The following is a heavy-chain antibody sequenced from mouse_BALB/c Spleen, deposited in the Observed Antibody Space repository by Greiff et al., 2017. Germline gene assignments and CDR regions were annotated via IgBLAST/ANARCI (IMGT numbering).Heavy chain of an antibody. D-gene: IGHD1-3*01. V-gene: IGHV2-9*02. Sequence: VKLVESGPGLVAPSQSLSITCTVSGFSLTSSGVHWVRQPPGKGLEWLGVIWAGGSTNYNSALMSRLSISKDNSKSQVFLKMNSLQTDDTAMYYCARDKGVQGAMDYWGQGTSVTVSS. CDR3: ARDKGVQGAMDY. CDR1: GFSLTSSG. J-gene: IGHJ4*01. CDR2: IWAGGST.